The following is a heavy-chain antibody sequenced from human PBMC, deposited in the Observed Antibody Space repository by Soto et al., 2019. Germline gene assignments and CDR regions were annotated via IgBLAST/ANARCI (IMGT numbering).Heavy chain of an antibody. CDR2: IYYSGTT. CDR3: ARQSPDYLGSVGWFDP. CDR1: GGSISSSSYY. V-gene: IGHV4-39*01. J-gene: IGHJ5*02. D-gene: IGHD1-26*01. Sequence: NPSETLSLTCTVSGGSISSSSYYWVWIRHPPGKGLEWIGSIYYSGTTYYNPSLKSRVTISVDTSKNQFSLKLRSVTAADTAVYYCARQSPDYLGSVGWFDPWGQGTLVTVSS.